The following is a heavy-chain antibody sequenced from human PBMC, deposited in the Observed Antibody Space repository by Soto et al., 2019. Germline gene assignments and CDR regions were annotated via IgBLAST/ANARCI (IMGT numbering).Heavy chain of an antibody. CDR2: IVPMFGTS. J-gene: IGHJ4*02. D-gene: IGHD3-3*01. Sequence: QERLVPSGAEVRKPGSSVKVSCKVTGGTSTRYAINWVRQAPGQGLEWMGGIVPMFGTSKYAQKFQVRVTITADTSTNIDYMELRSLRSEDTAVYYCNRGSEYDFWSGYLWGQGSLVSVSS. CDR3: NRGSEYDFWSGYL. CDR1: GGTSTRYA. V-gene: IGHV1-69*06.